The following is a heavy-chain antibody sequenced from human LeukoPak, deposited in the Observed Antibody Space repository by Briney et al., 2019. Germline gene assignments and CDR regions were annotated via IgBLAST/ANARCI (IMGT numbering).Heavy chain of an antibody. CDR3: ATLGGYSASFDY. D-gene: IGHD4-11*01. V-gene: IGHV1-24*01. CDR2: FDPEDGEI. Sequence: ASVKVSCKVSGYTLTELSMHWVRQAPGKGLEWMGGFDPEDGEIIYAQKFQGRVTMTEDTSTDTAYMELSSLRSEDTAVYYCATLGGYSASFDYWGQGTLVTVSS. CDR1: GYTLTELS. J-gene: IGHJ4*02.